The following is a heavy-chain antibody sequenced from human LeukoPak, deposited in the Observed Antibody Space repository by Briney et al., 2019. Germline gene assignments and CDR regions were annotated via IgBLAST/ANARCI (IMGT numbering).Heavy chain of an antibody. D-gene: IGHD2-21*01. Sequence: GASVKVSCKTSGYTFTYYYMHWVRQAPGQGLEWMGWINPNSGVISSAQKFRGRVTMTRDTSITTVYMEVRWLTSDDTAIYYCARADRLDGAPYLIGPWGQGTLVTVSS. V-gene: IGHV1-2*02. CDR3: ARADRLDGAPYLIGP. CDR1: GYTFTYYY. CDR2: INPNSGVI. J-gene: IGHJ5*02.